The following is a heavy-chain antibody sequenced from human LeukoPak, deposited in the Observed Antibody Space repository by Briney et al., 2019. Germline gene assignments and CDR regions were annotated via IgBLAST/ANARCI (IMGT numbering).Heavy chain of an antibody. J-gene: IGHJ4*02. CDR1: GFTFGDYA. V-gene: IGHV3-49*04. Sequence: GGSLRLSCTASGFTFGDYAMSWVRQAPGKGLEWVGLIRSKAHGGTTEYAASVKGRFTISTDNSKSIAYLQMNSLKTEDTAVYYCTYYDSSGEYFDYWGQGTVVTVSS. D-gene: IGHD3-22*01. CDR3: TYYDSSGEYFDY. CDR2: IRSKAHGGTT.